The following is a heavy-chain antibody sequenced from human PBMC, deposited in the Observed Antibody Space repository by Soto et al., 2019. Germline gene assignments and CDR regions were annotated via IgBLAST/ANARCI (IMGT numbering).Heavy chain of an antibody. D-gene: IGHD3-3*02. CDR2: IYYSGST. V-gene: IGHV4-39*01. J-gene: IGHJ5*02. CDR1: GGSISSSSYY. Sequence: QLQLQESGPGLVKPSETLSLTCTVSGGSISSSSYYWGWIRQPPGKGLEWIGSIYYSGSTYYNPSLKSRVTISVDTSKNQFSLKLSSVTAEDTAVYYCASPKIAFYNWFDPWGQGTLVTVSS. CDR3: ASPKIAFYNWFDP.